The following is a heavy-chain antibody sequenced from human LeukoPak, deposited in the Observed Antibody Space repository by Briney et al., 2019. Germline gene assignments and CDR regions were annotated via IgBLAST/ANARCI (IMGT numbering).Heavy chain of an antibody. V-gene: IGHV1-69*01. Sequence: GASVKVFCKASGGTFSSYAISWVRQAPGQGLEWMGGIIPIFGTANYAHKFQGRVTITADESTSTAYMELSSLRSEDTAVYYCARHPYYYDSSGYYQQLLYFDYWGQGTLVTVSS. CDR3: ARHPYYYDSSGYYQQLLYFDY. CDR2: IIPIFGTA. D-gene: IGHD3-22*01. J-gene: IGHJ4*02. CDR1: GGTFSSYA.